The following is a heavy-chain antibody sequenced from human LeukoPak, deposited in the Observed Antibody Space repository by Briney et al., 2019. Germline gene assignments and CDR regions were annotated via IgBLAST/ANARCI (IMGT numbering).Heavy chain of an antibody. CDR3: AREPYLQYYGMDV. V-gene: IGHV1-46*01. CDR1: GYTFTRYY. Sequence: ASVKVSCKASGYTFTRYYMHWVRQAPGQGLEWMGIMSPSGGTTSHAQKFQGRVSMTRDSSTSTVYMELSSLRSEDTAVYYCAREPYLQYYGMDVWGQGTTVTVSS. D-gene: IGHD1-26*01. CDR2: MSPSGGTT. J-gene: IGHJ6*02.